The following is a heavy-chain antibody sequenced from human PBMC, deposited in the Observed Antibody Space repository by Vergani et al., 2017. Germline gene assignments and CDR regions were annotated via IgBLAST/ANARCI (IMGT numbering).Heavy chain of an antibody. Sequence: EVQVVESGGGLIKPGGSLRLSCVVSGITFKNAWINWVRQAPGKGLEWIGRIRSKNDGGTADYAAPLKGRFTISRDDSKDSAFLLVNSLLTEDTTVYFCCTGYLDCWGQGTLVTVPS. CDR1: GITFKNAW. CDR2: IRSKNDGGTA. D-gene: IGHD2-8*02. V-gene: IGHV3-15*01. J-gene: IGHJ4*02. CDR3: CTGYLDC.